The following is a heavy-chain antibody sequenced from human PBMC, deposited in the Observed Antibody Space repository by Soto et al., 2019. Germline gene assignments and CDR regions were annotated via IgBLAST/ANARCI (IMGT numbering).Heavy chain of an antibody. Sequence: QVQLVESGGGVVQPGRSLRLSCAASGFTFSSYGMHWVRQAPGKGLEWVAVIWYDGRNKYYADSVKGRFTISRDNSKNTLNRKMNSMRAEDTAVNYRARESAVLASRVYDHFAYWGQGTLVTVSS. CDR2: IWYDGRNK. V-gene: IGHV3-33*01. D-gene: IGHD2-8*01. J-gene: IGHJ4*02. CDR1: GFTFSSYG. CDR3: ARESAVLASRVYDHFAY.